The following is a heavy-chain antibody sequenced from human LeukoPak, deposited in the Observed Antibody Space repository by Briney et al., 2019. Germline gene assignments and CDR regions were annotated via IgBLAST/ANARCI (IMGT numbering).Heavy chain of an antibody. D-gene: IGHD1-26*01. CDR2: IKQDESEK. Sequence: PGGSLRLSCAASGFTFSTYGMSWVRQAPGKGLEWVANIKQDESEKDYVDSVKGRFTISRDNAKNSLYLQMSSLRAEDTAVYYCATYSGAHHKTFDDWGQGTLVTVSS. CDR1: GFTFSTYG. J-gene: IGHJ4*02. V-gene: IGHV3-7*03. CDR3: ATYSGAHHKTFDD.